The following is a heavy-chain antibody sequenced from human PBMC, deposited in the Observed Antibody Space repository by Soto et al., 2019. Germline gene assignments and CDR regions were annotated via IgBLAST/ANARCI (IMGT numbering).Heavy chain of an antibody. Sequence: QVQLVESGGGVVQPGRSLRLSCAASGFTFSSYAMHWVRQAPGKGLEWVAVISYDGSNKYYADSVKGRFTISRDNSKNTLYLQMNSLRAEDTAVYYCARVDGEEDTAMVAYFDYWGQGTLVTVSS. CDR1: GFTFSSYA. D-gene: IGHD5-18*01. CDR2: ISYDGSNK. CDR3: ARVDGEEDTAMVAYFDY. V-gene: IGHV3-30-3*01. J-gene: IGHJ4*02.